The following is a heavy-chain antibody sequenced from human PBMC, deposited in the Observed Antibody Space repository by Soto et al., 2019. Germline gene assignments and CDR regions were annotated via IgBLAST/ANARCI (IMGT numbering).Heavy chain of an antibody. CDR2: VYHTGRT. Sequence: QVQLQESGPGLVRPAETLSLIYSVSTDSMRTYSWTWIRQSPGKGLEWIGYVYHTGRTEYNPSLESRVTISIDMSKKQFSLQLTSVTAADTAVYFCARDDTTGLLEFWGQGTLVTVSS. V-gene: IGHV4-59*01. CDR3: ARDDTTGLLEF. CDR1: TDSMRTYS. J-gene: IGHJ4*02.